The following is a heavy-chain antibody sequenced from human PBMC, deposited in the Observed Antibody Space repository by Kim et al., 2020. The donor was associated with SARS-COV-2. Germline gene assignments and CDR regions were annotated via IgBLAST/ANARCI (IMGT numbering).Heavy chain of an antibody. D-gene: IGHD4-17*01. V-gene: IGHV7-4-1*02. CDR3: ATKTTVTTWDYFHY. Sequence: ASVKVSCKASGYTFTNFAMNWVRQAPGQGLEWMGWINTNTGNPTYAQGFTGRFVFSLDTSVSTAYLQISTLKAEDTAVYYCATKTTVTTWDYFHYWGQGTLVTVSS. CDR1: GYTFTNFA. J-gene: IGHJ1*01. CDR2: INTNTGNP.